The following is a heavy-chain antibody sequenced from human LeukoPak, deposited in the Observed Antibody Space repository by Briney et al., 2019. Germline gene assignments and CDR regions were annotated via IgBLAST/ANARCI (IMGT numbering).Heavy chain of an antibody. V-gene: IGHV4-39*01. CDR1: GGSISSSSYY. CDR3: ARHRSGSYYNVDAFDI. D-gene: IGHD3-10*01. CDR2: IYYSEST. J-gene: IGHJ3*02. Sequence: SETLSLTSTVSGGSISSSSYYWGWIRQPPGKGLEWIGSIYYSESTYYNPSLKSRVTISVDTSKNQFSLKLSSVTAADTAVYYCARHRSGSYYNVDAFDIWGQGTMVTVSS.